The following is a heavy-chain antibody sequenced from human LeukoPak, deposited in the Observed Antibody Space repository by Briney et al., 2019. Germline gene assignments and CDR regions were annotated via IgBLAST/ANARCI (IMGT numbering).Heavy chain of an antibody. V-gene: IGHV3-23*01. D-gene: IGHD6-19*01. Sequence: GGSLRLSCAPFVVKFSLDGRNWVRQVPGKGLEWVSSIIDSGGGTTYADSVKGRFTISRDNSKNTLYLQMNSLRAEDTAVYYCTTVGDQWPHFDYWGQGTLVTVSS. CDR3: TTVGDQWPHFDY. J-gene: IGHJ4*02. CDR2: IIDSGGGT. CDR1: VVKFSLDG.